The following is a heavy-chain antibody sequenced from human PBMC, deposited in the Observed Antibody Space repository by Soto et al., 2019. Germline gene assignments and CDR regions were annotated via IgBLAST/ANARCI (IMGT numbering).Heavy chain of an antibody. CDR3: ARVVTHVPDY. CDR2: IYPGDSDT. D-gene: IGHD2-21*02. J-gene: IGHJ4*02. Sequence: GESLKISCKGSGYSFASYWIGWVRQMPGKGLEWMGMIYPGDSDTRYSPSFQGQVSFSADKSISTAYLQWSSLKASDTAMYYCARVVTHVPDYWGQGNLVSGSX. CDR1: GYSFASYW. V-gene: IGHV5-51*01.